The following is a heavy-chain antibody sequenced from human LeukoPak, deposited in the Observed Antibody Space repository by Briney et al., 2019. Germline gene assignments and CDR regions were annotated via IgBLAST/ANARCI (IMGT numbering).Heavy chain of an antibody. CDR2: INHSGST. CDR3: ARAPSIAARRAHPYTYYYYGMDV. J-gene: IGHJ6*02. CDR1: GGSFSGYY. D-gene: IGHD6-6*01. V-gene: IGHV4-34*01. Sequence: SETLSLTCAVYGGSFSGYYWSWIRQPPGKGLEWIGEINHSGSTNYNPSLKSRVTISVDTSKNQFSLKLSSVTAADTAVYYCARAPSIAARRAHPYTYYYYGMDVWGQGTTVTVSS.